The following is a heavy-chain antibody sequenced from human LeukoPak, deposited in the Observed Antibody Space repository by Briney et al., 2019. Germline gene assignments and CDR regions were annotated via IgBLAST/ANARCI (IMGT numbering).Heavy chain of an antibody. CDR1: GYTFTCYY. V-gene: IGHV1-2*02. J-gene: IGHJ4*02. D-gene: IGHD2-2*01. Sequence: ASVKVTCKASGYTFTCYYMHWVRHAPGQGLEWMGWINPNSGGTNYAQKFRGRVTMTRDTSISTAYMELSRLRSDDTAVYYCARDVSPMYQYLFDYWGQGTLVTVSS. CDR3: ARDVSPMYQYLFDY. CDR2: INPNSGGT.